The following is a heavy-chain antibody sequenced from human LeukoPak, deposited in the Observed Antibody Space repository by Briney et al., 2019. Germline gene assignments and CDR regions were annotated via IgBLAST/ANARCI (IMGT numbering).Heavy chain of an antibody. D-gene: IGHD1-26*01. V-gene: IGHV1-24*01. J-gene: IGHJ6*02. CDR3: ATRGFTGGGYYYYGMDV. Sequence: ASVKVSCKVSGYTLTELSMHWVRQFPGKGLEWMGGFDPEDGETIYAQKFQGRVTMTEDTSTDTAYMELSSLRSEDTAVYYCATRGFTGGGYYYYGMDVWGQGTTVTVSS. CDR2: FDPEDGET. CDR1: GYTLTELS.